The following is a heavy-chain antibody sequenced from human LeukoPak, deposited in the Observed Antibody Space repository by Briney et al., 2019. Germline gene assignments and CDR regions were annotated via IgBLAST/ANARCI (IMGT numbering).Heavy chain of an antibody. CDR2: ISSSGSTI. J-gene: IGHJ4*02. CDR1: GFSLSDYG. V-gene: IGHV3-48*04. Sequence: GGSLRLSCAVSGFSLSDYGIHWVRQAPGKGLEWVSYISSSGSTIYYADSVKGRFTISRDNAKNSLYLQMNSLRAEDTAVYYCASLGTVTTSLFDYWGQGTLVTVSS. D-gene: IGHD4-17*01. CDR3: ASLGTVTTSLFDY.